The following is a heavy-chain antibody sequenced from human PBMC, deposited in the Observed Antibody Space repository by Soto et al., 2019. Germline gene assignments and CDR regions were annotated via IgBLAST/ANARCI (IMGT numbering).Heavy chain of an antibody. CDR3: ARGVYRVAGNAFDI. Sequence: SQTLSLTCAISGDSVSSNSAAWNWIRPSPSRGLEWLGRTYYRSKWYNDYAVSVKSRITINPDTSKNQFSLQLNSVTPEDTAVYYCARGVYRVAGNAFDIWGQGTMVTVSS. V-gene: IGHV6-1*01. CDR1: GDSVSSNSAA. J-gene: IGHJ3*02. D-gene: IGHD3-16*02. CDR2: TYYRSKWYN.